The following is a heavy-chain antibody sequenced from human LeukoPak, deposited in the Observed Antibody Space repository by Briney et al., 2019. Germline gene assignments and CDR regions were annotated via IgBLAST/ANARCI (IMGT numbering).Heavy chain of an antibody. Sequence: SETLSLTCTVSGGSISTYYWNWIRQSPGKGPEWIGYMYYSGSTNYNPSLKSRVTISVDTSKNESSLKLSSVTAADTAVYYCARTPATTWTNHFDYWGQGTLVTVSS. V-gene: IGHV4-59*01. D-gene: IGHD4-17*01. CDR2: MYYSGST. J-gene: IGHJ4*02. CDR1: GGSISTYY. CDR3: ARTPATTWTNHFDY.